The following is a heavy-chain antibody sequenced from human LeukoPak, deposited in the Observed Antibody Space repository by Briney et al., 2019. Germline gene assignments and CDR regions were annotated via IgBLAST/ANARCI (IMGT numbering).Heavy chain of an antibody. CDR2: ISWDGGST. D-gene: IGHD1-26*01. J-gene: IGHJ4*02. Sequence: QPGGSLRLSCAAPGFTFDDYTMHWVRQAPGKGLEWVSLISWDGGSTYYADSVKGRFTISRDNSKNSLYLQMNSLRTEDTALYYCAKDERSLGAPDYWGQGTLVTVSS. CDR3: AKDERSLGAPDY. V-gene: IGHV3-43*01. CDR1: GFTFDDYT.